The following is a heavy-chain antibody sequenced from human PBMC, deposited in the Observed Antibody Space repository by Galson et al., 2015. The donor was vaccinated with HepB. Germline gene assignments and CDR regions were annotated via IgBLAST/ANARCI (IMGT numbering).Heavy chain of an antibody. CDR3: AGCITMVRGVPDAFDI. CDR1: GYSFTSYW. D-gene: IGHD3-10*01. CDR2: IYPGDSDT. Sequence: QSGAEVKKPGESLKISCKGSGYSFTSYWIGWVRQMPGKGLEWMGIIYPGDSDTRYSPSFQGQVTISADKSISTAYLQWSSLKASDTAMYYCAGCITMVRGVPDAFDIWGQGTMVTVSS. J-gene: IGHJ3*02. V-gene: IGHV5-51*03.